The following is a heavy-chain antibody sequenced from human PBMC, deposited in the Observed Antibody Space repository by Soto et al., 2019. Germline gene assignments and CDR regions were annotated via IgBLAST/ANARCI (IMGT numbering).Heavy chain of an antibody. CDR1: GASFSGYY. CDR3: AALMVRGVITPDY. D-gene: IGHD3-10*01. CDR2: IHHSGST. J-gene: IGHJ4*02. Sequence: SETLSLTCSVYGASFSGYYWSWIRQSPGKGLEWIGEIHHSGSTHYNPSLKSRLTFSIDESQSQFYMMLTSVTAEDTAVYYCAALMVRGVITPDYWGQGTLVTVSS. V-gene: IGHV4-34*10.